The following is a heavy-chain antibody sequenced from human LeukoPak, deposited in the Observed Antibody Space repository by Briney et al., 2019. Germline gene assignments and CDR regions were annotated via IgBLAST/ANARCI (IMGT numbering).Heavy chain of an antibody. V-gene: IGHV3-48*03. CDR3: ARYGYDSSV. CDR2: ISSSGSTI. Sequence: PGGSLRLSCAASGFTFSSYETNWVRQAPGKGLEWVSYISSSGSTIYYADSVKGRFTISRDNAKNSLYLQMNSLRAEDTAVYYCARYGYDSSVWGQGTLVTVSS. J-gene: IGHJ4*02. CDR1: GFTFSSYE. D-gene: IGHD3-22*01.